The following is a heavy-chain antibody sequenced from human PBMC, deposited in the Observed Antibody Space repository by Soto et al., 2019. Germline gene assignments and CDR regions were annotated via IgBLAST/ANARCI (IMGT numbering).Heavy chain of an antibody. CDR1: GYTFTGYY. D-gene: IGHD2-15*01. V-gene: IGHV1-2*04. Sequence: SSVKVFCKASGYTFTGYYMHWVRQAPGQGLEWMGWINPNSGGTNYAQKFQGWVTMTRDTSISTAYMELSRLRSDDTAVYYCARGPYCSGGSCYPNWFDPWGQGTLVTVSS. CDR2: INPNSGGT. J-gene: IGHJ5*02. CDR3: ARGPYCSGGSCYPNWFDP.